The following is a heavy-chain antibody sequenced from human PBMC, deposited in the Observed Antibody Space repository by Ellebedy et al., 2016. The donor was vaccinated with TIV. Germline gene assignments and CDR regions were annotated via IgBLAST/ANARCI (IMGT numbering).Heavy chain of an antibody. J-gene: IGHJ2*01. Sequence: AASVKVSCKASGGTFNSHPLSWVRQAPGQGLEWMGVIIPVSGTANYEQSFQGRVTIAADESTSTTYMELSSLRSEDTAVYYCATDRAPDGRNWYFDLWGRGTLVSVSS. CDR2: IIPVSGTA. V-gene: IGHV1-69*13. CDR1: GGTFNSHP. CDR3: ATDRAPDGRNWYFDL. D-gene: IGHD5-24*01.